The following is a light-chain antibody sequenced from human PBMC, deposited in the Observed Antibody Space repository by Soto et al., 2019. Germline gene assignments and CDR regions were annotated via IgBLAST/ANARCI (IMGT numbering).Light chain of an antibody. V-gene: IGLV4-60*02. Sequence: QSVLTQSSSASASLGSSVKLTCILSSGHSTYIIAWHQQQPGKAPRFLMTLDRSGSYNRGSGVPDRFSGSSSGADCYLTISKLQFEDEGDYYGETWYSNTHKVFGGGTKLTVL. CDR2: LDRSGSY. J-gene: IGLJ3*02. CDR3: ETWYSNTHKV. CDR1: SGHSTYI.